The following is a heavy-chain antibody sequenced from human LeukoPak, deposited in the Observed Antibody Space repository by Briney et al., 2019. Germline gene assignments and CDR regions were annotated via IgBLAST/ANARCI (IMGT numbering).Heavy chain of an antibody. D-gene: IGHD3-22*01. CDR3: ARGPYYYDSSGYNGFDY. V-gene: IGHV1-8*01. CDR1: GYTFTSYD. J-gene: IGHJ4*02. Sequence: GASVKVSCKASGYTFTSYDINWVRQATGQGLEWMGWMNPNSGNTGYAQKFQGRVTMTRNTSISTAYMELSSLRSEDTAVYYCARGPYYYDSSGYNGFDYWGQGTLVTVSS. CDR2: MNPNSGNT.